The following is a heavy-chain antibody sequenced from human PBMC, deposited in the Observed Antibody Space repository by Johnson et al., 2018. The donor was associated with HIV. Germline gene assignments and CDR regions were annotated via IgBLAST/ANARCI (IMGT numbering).Heavy chain of an antibody. V-gene: IGHV3-20*04. Sequence: VQLVESGGGVARPGGSLRLSCEASGFTFDEYDMSWVRQAPGKGLEWVSGINWNGATPGSADSVKGRFTISRDNSKDTLYLQMHSLRPEDTALYYCASTSSGWFYAFDIWGQGTMVTVSS. CDR2: INWNGATP. J-gene: IGHJ3*02. CDR1: GFTFDEYD. D-gene: IGHD6-19*01. CDR3: ASTSSGWFYAFDI.